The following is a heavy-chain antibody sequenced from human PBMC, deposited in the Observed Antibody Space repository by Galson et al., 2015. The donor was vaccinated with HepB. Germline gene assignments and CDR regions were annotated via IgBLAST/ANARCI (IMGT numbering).Heavy chain of an antibody. CDR3: ARKIAARPLLYFDY. CDR1: GGSISSSNW. CDR2: IYHSGST. Sequence: SETLSLTCAVSGGSISSSNWWSWVRQPPGKGLEWIGEIYHSGSTNYNPSLKSRVTISIDKSKNQFSLKLSSVTAADTAVFYCARKIAARPLLYFDYWGQGTLVTVSS. V-gene: IGHV4-4*02. D-gene: IGHD6-6*01. J-gene: IGHJ4*02.